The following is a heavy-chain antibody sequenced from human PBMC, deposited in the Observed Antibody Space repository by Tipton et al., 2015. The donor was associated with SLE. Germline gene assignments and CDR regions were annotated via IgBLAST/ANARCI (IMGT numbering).Heavy chain of an antibody. V-gene: IGHV3-23*01. CDR1: GVTFRNYA. J-gene: IGHJ2*01. D-gene: IGHD2-2*02. CDR2: VTDDGGDT. CDR3: AKFIGYTNGLFDL. Sequence: SLRLSCAASGVTFRNYAMSWVRQTPGKGLEWAAAVTDDGGDTWYADSVKGRFTISRDNSRNTPYLQMENLRPEDTSLYYCAKFIGYTNGLFDLWGRGTLVTISS.